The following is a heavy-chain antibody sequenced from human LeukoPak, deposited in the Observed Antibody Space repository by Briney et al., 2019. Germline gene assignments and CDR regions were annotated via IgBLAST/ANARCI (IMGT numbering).Heavy chain of an antibody. J-gene: IGHJ5*02. D-gene: IGHD6-19*01. CDR1: GSTFSSYA. CDR2: ISFDGSYK. V-gene: IGHV3-30*04. CDR3: AREIAVAATRWFDP. Sequence: GGSLRLSCAASGSTFSSYAMHWVRQAPGKGLEWVAVISFDGSYKNYADSVKGRFTISRDNSKNTLYLQMNSLRAEDTAVYYCAREIAVAATRWFDPWGQGTLVTVSS.